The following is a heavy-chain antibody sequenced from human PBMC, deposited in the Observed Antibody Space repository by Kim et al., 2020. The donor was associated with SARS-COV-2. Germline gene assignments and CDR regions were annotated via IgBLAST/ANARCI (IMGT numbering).Heavy chain of an antibody. J-gene: IGHJ4*02. D-gene: IGHD2-2*03. V-gene: IGHV3-30*18. CDR1: GFTFNTYG. CDR2: ISHDGSNK. CDR3: AKSVRVSHFGYDY. Sequence: GGSLRLSCAASGFTFNTYGMHWVRQAPGKGLEWVAVISHDGSNKHYAESVKGRFTISRDNSKNTLYLQMNSLRIEDTAVYYCAKSVRVSHFGYDYWGEGTLFSVSS.